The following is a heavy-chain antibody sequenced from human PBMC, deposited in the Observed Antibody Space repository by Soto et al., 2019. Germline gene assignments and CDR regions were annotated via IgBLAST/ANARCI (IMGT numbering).Heavy chain of an antibody. J-gene: IGHJ6*02. D-gene: IGHD3-3*01. Sequence: VKVSCKASGYTFTSYGISWVRQAPGQGLEWMGWISAYNGNTNYAQKLQGRVTMTTDTSTSTAYMELRSLRSDDTAVYYCARDPYYDFWSGYFDYYYGMDVWGQGTTVTVSS. CDR1: GYTFTSYG. CDR3: ARDPYYDFWSGYFDYYYGMDV. CDR2: ISAYNGNT. V-gene: IGHV1-18*04.